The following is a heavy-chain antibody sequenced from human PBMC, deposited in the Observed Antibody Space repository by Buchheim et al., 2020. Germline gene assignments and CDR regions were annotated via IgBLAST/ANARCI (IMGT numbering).Heavy chain of an antibody. V-gene: IGHV3-30-3*01. D-gene: IGHD3-3*01. Sequence: QVQLVESGGGVVQPGRSLRLSCAASGFTFSSYAMHWVRQAPGKGLEWVAVISYDGSNKYYADSVKGRFTISRNNSKNTPYLQMNSLRAEDTAVYYCARDVNGYDFWSGYFKTYYYGMDVWGQGTT. CDR1: GFTFSSYA. CDR2: ISYDGSNK. J-gene: IGHJ6*02. CDR3: ARDVNGYDFWSGYFKTYYYGMDV.